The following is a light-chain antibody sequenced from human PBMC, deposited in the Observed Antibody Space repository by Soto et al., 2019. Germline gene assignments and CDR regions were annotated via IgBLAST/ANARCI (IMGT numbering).Light chain of an antibody. CDR3: QSFDRALSGYV. V-gene: IGLV1-40*01. CDR2: VNT. Sequence: QPVLTQPPSVSGAPGQTVTISCTGSSSNIGAGYAVHWYQQVPGTVPKLLIYVNTNRPAGVPDRFSGSKSGTSGSLAITGLQTEDEADYYCQSFDRALSGYVLGTGTKLTVL. J-gene: IGLJ1*01. CDR1: SSNIGAGYA.